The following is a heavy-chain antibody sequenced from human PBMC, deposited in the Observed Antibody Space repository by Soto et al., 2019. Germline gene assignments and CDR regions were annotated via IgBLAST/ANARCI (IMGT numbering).Heavy chain of an antibody. D-gene: IGHD3-10*01. Sequence: QLQESGPGLVKPSETMSLTCTVSGDSSSGGIFYWGWMRQLAGKGLEWIGRINYSGHTYHNPSLKTRVTISVEPSRNQFSLDLTSVTAADTAVYYCARQRAWYGEWAFDIWGQGTMVTVSS. CDR2: INYSGHT. CDR3: ARQRAWYGEWAFDI. CDR1: GDSSSGGIFY. V-gene: IGHV4-39*01. J-gene: IGHJ3*02.